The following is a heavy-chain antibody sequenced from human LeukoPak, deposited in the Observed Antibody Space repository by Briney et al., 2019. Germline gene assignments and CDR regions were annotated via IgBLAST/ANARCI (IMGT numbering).Heavy chain of an antibody. Sequence: PGGSLRLSCAASGFTFSSYAMSWVRQAPGKGLEWVSAISGSGGSTYYADSVKGRFTISRDNSKNTLYLQMNSLRAEDTAVYYCAKTMIVARHGLYYFDYWGQGTLVTVSS. CDR1: GFTFSSYA. J-gene: IGHJ4*02. CDR3: AKTMIVARHGLYYFDY. D-gene: IGHD3-22*01. V-gene: IGHV3-23*01. CDR2: ISGSGGST.